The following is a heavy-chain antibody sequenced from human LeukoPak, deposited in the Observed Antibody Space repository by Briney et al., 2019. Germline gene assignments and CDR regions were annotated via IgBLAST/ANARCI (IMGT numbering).Heavy chain of an antibody. CDR1: GFTFSSYS. J-gene: IGHJ5*02. V-gene: IGHV3-21*01. CDR2: ISSSSSYI. Sequence: GGSLRLSCAASGFTFSSYSMNWVRQAPGKGLEWVSSISSSSSYIYYADSVKGRLTISRDNAKNSLYLQMNSLRAEDTAVYYCARDGRYCGGDCYGNWFDPWGQGTLVTVSS. CDR3: ARDGRYCGGDCYGNWFDP. D-gene: IGHD2-21*02.